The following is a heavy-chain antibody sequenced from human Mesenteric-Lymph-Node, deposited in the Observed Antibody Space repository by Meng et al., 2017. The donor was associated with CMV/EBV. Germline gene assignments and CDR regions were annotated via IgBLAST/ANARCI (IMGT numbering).Heavy chain of an antibody. Sequence: LRLSCTVSGGSISSGDYYWSWIRQPPGTGLEWIGEIYHSGETNYNPSLRRRAAISIDKSKNQFSLRLYSVTAADTAVYYCAAQGVKYCGRDCRWGTRYGMDIWGLGTTVTVSS. CDR2: IYHSGET. CDR3: AAQGVKYCGRDCRWGTRYGMDI. J-gene: IGHJ6*02. D-gene: IGHD2-21*01. CDR1: GGSISSGDYY. V-gene: IGHV4-30-2*01.